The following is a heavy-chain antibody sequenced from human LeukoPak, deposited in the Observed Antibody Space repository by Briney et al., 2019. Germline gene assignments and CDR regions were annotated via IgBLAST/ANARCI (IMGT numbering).Heavy chain of an antibody. CDR2: IYYSGST. V-gene: IGHV4-31*03. CDR1: GGSISSGGYY. CDR3: ARDPDRSGIFDY. D-gene: IGHD3-22*01. Sequence: SETLSLTCTVSGGSISSGGYYWSWIRQHPGKGLEWIGYIYYSGSTYYNPSLKSRVTISVDTSKNQFSLKLSSVTAADTAVYYCARDPDRSGIFDYWGQGTLVTVSS. J-gene: IGHJ4*02.